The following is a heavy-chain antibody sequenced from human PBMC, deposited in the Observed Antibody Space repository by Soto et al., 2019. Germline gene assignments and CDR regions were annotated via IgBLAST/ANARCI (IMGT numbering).Heavy chain of an antibody. J-gene: IGHJ4*02. CDR2: INTSGGRT. CDR1: GFTFTSYA. D-gene: IGHD1-1*01. Sequence: GGSLRLSCAASGFTFTSYAMSWVRQAPGEGLEWVSSINTSGGRTYYADSVKGRFTISRDYSKNTVYLQMNSLRADDTAVYYCAIEDSPWNLFDLCANWGRGTPDTGSS. V-gene: IGHV3-23*01. CDR3: AIEDSPWNLFDLCAN.